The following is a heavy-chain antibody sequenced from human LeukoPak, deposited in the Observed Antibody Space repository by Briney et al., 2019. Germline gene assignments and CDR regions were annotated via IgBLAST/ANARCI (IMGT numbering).Heavy chain of an antibody. CDR2: INSGSYTM. CDR1: GFTFSSYA. CDR3: ARIMVGVNPVPDY. Sequence: GGSLRLSCAASGFTFSSYAMGWVRQAPGKGLEWVSSINSGSYTMYYANSVKGRFTISRDNAKNSLVLQMNSLRVDDSAVYYCARIMVGVNPVPDYWGQGTLVTVSS. D-gene: IGHD1-26*01. V-gene: IGHV3-21*01. J-gene: IGHJ4*02.